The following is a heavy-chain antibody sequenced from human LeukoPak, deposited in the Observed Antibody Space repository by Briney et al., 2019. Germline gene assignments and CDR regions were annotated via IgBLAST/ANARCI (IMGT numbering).Heavy chain of an antibody. CDR3: AREGIQFLEGTLDY. D-gene: IGHD3-3*01. CDR2: ISSSSSTI. J-gene: IGHJ4*02. CDR1: GFTFSSYS. Sequence: PGGSLRLSCAASGFTFSSYSMNWVRQAPGKGLEWVSYISSSSSTIYYADSVKGRFTISRDNAKNSLYLQMNSLRAEDTAVYYCAREGIQFLEGTLDYWGQGTLVTVSS. V-gene: IGHV3-48*01.